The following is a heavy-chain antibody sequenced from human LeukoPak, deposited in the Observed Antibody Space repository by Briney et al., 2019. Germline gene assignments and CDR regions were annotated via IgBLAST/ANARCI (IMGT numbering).Heavy chain of an antibody. V-gene: IGHV4-4*07. CDR2: IHTSGST. CDR1: GGSISSYY. D-gene: IGHD4-17*01. J-gene: IGHJ5*02. Sequence: KTSETLSLTCTVSGGSISSYYWSWIRQPAGKGLEWIGRIHTSGSTNHSPSLKSRVTISVDTSKNQFSLKLSSVTAADTAVYYCARGWTVTTFRSARGWFDPWGQGTLVTVSS. CDR3: ARGWTVTTFRSARGWFDP.